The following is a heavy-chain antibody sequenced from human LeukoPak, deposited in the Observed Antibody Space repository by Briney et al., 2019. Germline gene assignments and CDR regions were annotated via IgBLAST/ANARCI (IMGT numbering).Heavy chain of an antibody. CDR3: ARSRRRAWFGELLSSPYGMDV. J-gene: IGHJ6*02. CDR2: ISSSSSSTI. CDR1: GFTFSSYS. D-gene: IGHD3-10*01. V-gene: IGHV3-48*01. Sequence: PGGSLRLPCAASGFTFSSYSMNWVRQAPGKGLEWVSYISSSSSSTIYYADSVKGRFTISRDNAKNSLYLQMNSLRAEDTAVYYCARSRRRAWFGELLSSPYGMDVWGQGTTVTVSS.